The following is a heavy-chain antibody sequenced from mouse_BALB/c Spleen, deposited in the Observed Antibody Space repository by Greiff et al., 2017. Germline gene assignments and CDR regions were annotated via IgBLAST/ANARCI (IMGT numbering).Heavy chain of an antibody. J-gene: IGHJ1*01. D-gene: IGHD3-3*01. CDR2: IYPGNSDT. CDR1: GYSFTSYW. CDR3: TRPGPRYWYFDV. V-gene: IGHV1-5*01. Sequence: EVQLQQSGTVLARPGASVKMSCKASGYSFTSYWMHWVKQRPGQGLEWIGAIYPGNSDTSYNQKFKGKAKLTAVTSASTAYMELSSLTNEDSAVYYCTRPGPRYWYFDVWGAGTTGTVSS.